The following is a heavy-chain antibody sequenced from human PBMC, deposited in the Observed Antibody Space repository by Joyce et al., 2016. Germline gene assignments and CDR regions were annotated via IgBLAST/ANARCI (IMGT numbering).Heavy chain of an antibody. V-gene: IGHV1-18*01. Sequence: QVQLVQSGGEVKKPGASVKVSCKASGFSFTTYRINWVRQAPGQGLEWMGWITPYKGNTHYAQKFHGRVTMTTDTATTTAYMELRGLRSDDTAVYYCARDLGAMAAPPFDVWGQGTALTVSS. D-gene: IGHD6-19*01. CDR1: GFSFTTYR. CDR3: ARDLGAMAAPPFDV. CDR2: ITPYKGNT. J-gene: IGHJ3*01.